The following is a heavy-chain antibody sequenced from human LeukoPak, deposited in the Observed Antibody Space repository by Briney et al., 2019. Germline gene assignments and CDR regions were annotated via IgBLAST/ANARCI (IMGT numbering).Heavy chain of an antibody. Sequence: GSSVKVSCKASGGTFSSYAISWVRQAPGQGLEWMGGIIPIFGTANYAQKFQGRVTITADESTSTAYMELSSLRSEDTAVYYCARGCNYGSGSYYPSNYYYYYMDVWGKGTTVTISS. CDR1: GGTFSSYA. D-gene: IGHD3-10*01. CDR3: ARGCNYGSGSYYPSNYYYYYMDV. V-gene: IGHV1-69*01. J-gene: IGHJ6*03. CDR2: IIPIFGTA.